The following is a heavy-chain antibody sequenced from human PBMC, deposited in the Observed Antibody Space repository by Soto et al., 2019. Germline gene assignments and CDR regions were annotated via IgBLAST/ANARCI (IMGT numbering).Heavy chain of an antibody. CDR1: GFIFNKYG. D-gene: IGHD1-26*01. CDR3: ATDGRQSNIGITTDALDF. V-gene: IGHV3-33*01. J-gene: IGHJ3*01. Sequence: QVQLVESGGGVVQPGRSLRLSCAASGFIFNKYGMHWVRQAPGKGLEWVAGVWYDGGKKLYADSVKGRFTISRDNSKNRLYVKMESLRAEDTVLYYCATDGRQSNIGITTDALDFWGRGTMVTVSS. CDR2: VWYDGGKK.